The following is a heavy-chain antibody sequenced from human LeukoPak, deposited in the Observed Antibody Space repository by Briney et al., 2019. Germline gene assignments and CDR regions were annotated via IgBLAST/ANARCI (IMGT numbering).Heavy chain of an antibody. CDR3: ARDRGGYDFWSGYPDY. V-gene: IGHV1-69*13. D-gene: IGHD3-3*01. CDR2: IIPIFGTA. Sequence: ASVKVSCKASGGTFSSYAISWVRQAPGQGLEWMGGIIPIFGTANYAQKFQGRVTITADESTSTAYMELSSLRSEDTAVYYCARDRGGYDFWSGYPDYWGQGTLVTVSS. J-gene: IGHJ4*02. CDR1: GGTFSSYA.